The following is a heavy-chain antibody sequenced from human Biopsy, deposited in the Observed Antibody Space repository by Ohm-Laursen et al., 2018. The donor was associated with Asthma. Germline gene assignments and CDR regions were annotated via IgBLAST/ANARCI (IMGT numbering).Heavy chain of an antibody. D-gene: IGHD3-3*01. CDR2: GGSYYDGGLK. CDR1: GFSFSSYG. J-gene: IGHJ4*02. Sequence: SLRLSCSASGFSFSSYGMHWVRQAPGKGLEWVAVGGSYYDGGLKYYADSVNGRFTVSRDDSKNTLYLQMNSLRPDDTAVYYCARDVMEWYLPAFDFWGQGTLVTVSS. V-gene: IGHV3-30*03. CDR3: ARDVMEWYLPAFDF.